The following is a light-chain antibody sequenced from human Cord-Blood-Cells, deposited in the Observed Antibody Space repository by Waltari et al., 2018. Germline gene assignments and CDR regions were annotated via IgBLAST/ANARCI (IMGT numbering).Light chain of an antibody. V-gene: IGKV3-15*01. CDR1: QSGSSN. CDR2: GAS. CDR3: QQYNNWPPT. Sequence: IVMSYSPVLSSVATAARARISVRASQSGSSNLAWYQQKPGQAPRLLIYGASTRATGIPARFSGSGSGTEFTLTISSLQSEDFAVYYCQQYNNWPPTFGQGTRLEIK. J-gene: IGKJ5*01.